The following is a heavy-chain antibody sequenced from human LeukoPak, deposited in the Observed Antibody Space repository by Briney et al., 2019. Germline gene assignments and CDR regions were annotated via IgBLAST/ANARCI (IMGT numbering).Heavy chain of an antibody. Sequence: PPETLSLSCGVYGGSFTGYYWSWIRQLPGKGLEWVGEISHRGNTNYNPSLTSRVTMSVDMSTMLLSLRLNSVTAADTAVYYCARCLTVTVAARGYHCYLDLWRNATTVAVSS. D-gene: IGHD2-15*01. CDR3: ARCLTVTVAARGYHCYLDL. V-gene: IGHV4-34*01. J-gene: IGHJ6*03. CDR1: GGSFTGYY. CDR2: ISHRGNT.